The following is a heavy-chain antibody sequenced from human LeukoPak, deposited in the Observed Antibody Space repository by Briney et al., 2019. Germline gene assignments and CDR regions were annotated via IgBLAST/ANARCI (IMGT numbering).Heavy chain of an antibody. CDR3: ARAPSEIGGYYPEYFRH. D-gene: IGHD3-22*01. CDR1: GFTFSTYW. V-gene: IGHV3-74*01. J-gene: IGHJ1*01. CDR2: IKSDGST. Sequence: GGSLRLSCAASGFTFSTYWMHWVRQAPGKGLVWVSRIKSDGSTNYADSVKGRFAISRDNAKNTVSLQMNSLRPEDTGVYYCARAPSEIGGYYPEYFRHWGQGTLVTVSS.